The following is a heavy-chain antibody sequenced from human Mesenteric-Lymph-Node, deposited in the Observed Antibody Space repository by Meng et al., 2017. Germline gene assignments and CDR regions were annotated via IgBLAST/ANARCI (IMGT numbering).Heavy chain of an antibody. CDR3: AKEGRGSWYGVDY. V-gene: IGHV3-23*01. CDR1: GFTFSSYA. D-gene: IGHD6-13*01. CDR2: ISGSGGST. Sequence: GESLKISCAASGFTFSSYAMSWVRQAPGKGLEWVSAISGSGGSTYYADSVKGRFTISRDNSKNTLYLQMNSLRAEDTAVYYCAKEGRGSWYGVDYWGQGTLVTVSS. J-gene: IGHJ4*02.